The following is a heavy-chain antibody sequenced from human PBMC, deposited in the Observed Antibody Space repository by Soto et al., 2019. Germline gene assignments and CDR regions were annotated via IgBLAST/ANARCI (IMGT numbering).Heavy chain of an antibody. CDR3: ARDRSSWYWDYYYYGMDV. CDR2: IYHSGST. CDR1: GYSISSGYY. D-gene: IGHD6-13*01. Sequence: PSETLSLTCAVSGYSISSGYYWGWIRQPPGKGLEWIGSIYHSGSTCYNPSLKSRVTISVDTSKNQFSLKLSSVTAADTAVYYCARDRSSWYWDYYYYGMDVWGQGTTVTVSS. J-gene: IGHJ6*02. V-gene: IGHV4-38-2*02.